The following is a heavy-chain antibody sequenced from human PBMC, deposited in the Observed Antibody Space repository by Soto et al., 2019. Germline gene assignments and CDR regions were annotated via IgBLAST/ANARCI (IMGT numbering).Heavy chain of an antibody. CDR2: ISWNSGSI. CDR1: GFTFDDYA. D-gene: IGHD6-19*01. Sequence: EVQLVESGGGLVQPGRSLRLSCAASGFTFDDYAMHWVRQAPGKGLEWVSGISWNSGSIGYADSVKGRFTISRDNAKNSLYLQMNSLRADDTALYYCVKAVAGDPNAFDIWGQGTMVTVSS. V-gene: IGHV3-9*01. J-gene: IGHJ3*02. CDR3: VKAVAGDPNAFDI.